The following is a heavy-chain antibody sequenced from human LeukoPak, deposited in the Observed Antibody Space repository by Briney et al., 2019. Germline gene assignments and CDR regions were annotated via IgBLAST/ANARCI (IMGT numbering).Heavy chain of an antibody. V-gene: IGHV3-23*01. CDR1: GFSFSNYA. J-gene: IGHJ5*01. CDR2: ISGSGGST. CDR3: AKCTTRNSHYPIDS. D-gene: IGHD4-17*01. Sequence: HPGGSLRLSCAASGFSFSNYAMSWVRQAPGEGLEWVSGISGSGGSTYYADSVKGRFTISRDNSKNTLYLQMNSLRAEDTAVYYCAKCTTRNSHYPIDSWGQGTLVTVSS.